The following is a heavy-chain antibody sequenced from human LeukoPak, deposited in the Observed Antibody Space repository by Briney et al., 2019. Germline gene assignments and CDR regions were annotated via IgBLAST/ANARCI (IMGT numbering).Heavy chain of an antibody. J-gene: IGHJ1*01. Sequence: GTSLRLSCAASGFAFSSYAMSWVRQAPGKGLEWVSAISGSGGSTYYADSVKGRFTISRDNSKNTLYLQMNSLRAEDTAVYYCASHPPYSSSWYPPEYFQRWGQGTLVTVSS. CDR2: ISGSGGST. V-gene: IGHV3-23*01. CDR3: ASHPPYSSSWYPPEYFQR. D-gene: IGHD6-13*01. CDR1: GFAFSSYA.